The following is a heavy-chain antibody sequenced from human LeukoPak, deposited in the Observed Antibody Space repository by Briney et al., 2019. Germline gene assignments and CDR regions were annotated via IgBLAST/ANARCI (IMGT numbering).Heavy chain of an antibody. CDR3: ARESRTVQMATSMHGHWFDP. CDR2: IYASGIT. CDR1: GGSISSYY. J-gene: IGHJ5*02. V-gene: IGHV4-4*07. D-gene: IGHD5-24*01. Sequence: SETLSLTCTVSGGSISSYYWSWIRQSAGKGLEWIGRIYASGITTYSSSLKSRLTISVGTSKNQFSLRLTSVTAADTAVYYCARESRTVQMATSMHGHWFDPWGQGTLVTVSS.